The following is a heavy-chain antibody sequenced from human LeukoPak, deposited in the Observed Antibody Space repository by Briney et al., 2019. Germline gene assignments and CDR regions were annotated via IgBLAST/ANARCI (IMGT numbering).Heavy chain of an antibody. J-gene: IGHJ4*02. D-gene: IGHD5-18*01. V-gene: IGHV4-59*01. Sequence: RASETLSLTCTVSGGSISSYYWSWLRLPPGKGLEGIGYIYYTGATYYNPSLKSRVTISLDTSKNQFSLKLSSVTAADAAVYYCARAGYSYGTGYYFDYWGQGALVTVSS. CDR3: ARAGYSYGTGYYFDY. CDR2: IYYTGAT. CDR1: GGSISSYY.